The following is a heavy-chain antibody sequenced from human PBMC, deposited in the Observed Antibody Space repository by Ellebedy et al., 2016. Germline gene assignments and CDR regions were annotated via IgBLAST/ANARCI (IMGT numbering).Heavy chain of an antibody. Sequence: ASVKVSCKASGYTFTSYYMHWVRQAPGQGLEWMGWINPNSGGTNYAQKLQGRVTMTTDTSTSTAYMELRSLRSDDTAVYYCARAAAGTPSYYFDYWGQGTLVTVSS. J-gene: IGHJ4*02. V-gene: IGHV1-2*02. CDR3: ARAAAGTPSYYFDY. D-gene: IGHD6-13*01. CDR2: INPNSGGT. CDR1: GYTFTSYY.